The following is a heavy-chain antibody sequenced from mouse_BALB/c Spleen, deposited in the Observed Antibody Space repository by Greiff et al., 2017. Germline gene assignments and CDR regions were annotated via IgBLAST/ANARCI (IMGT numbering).Heavy chain of an antibody. J-gene: IGHJ3*01. CDR2: ISYDGSN. Sequence: EVHLVESGPGLVKPSQSLSLTCSVTGYSITSGYYWNWIRQFPGNKLEWMGYISYDGSNNYNPSLKNRISITRDTSKNQFFLKLNSVTTEDTATYYCARGDYYGQGTLVTVSA. V-gene: IGHV3-6*02. CDR1: GYSITSGYY. CDR3: ARGDY.